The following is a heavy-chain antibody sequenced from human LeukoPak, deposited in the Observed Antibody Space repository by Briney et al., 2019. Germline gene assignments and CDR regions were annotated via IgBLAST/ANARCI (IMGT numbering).Heavy chain of an antibody. CDR3: ARPGGYYGSGRSWFDP. J-gene: IGHJ5*02. CDR1: GGSFSGYY. V-gene: IGHV4-34*01. Sequence: SETLSLTCAVYGGSFSGYYWSWIRQPPGKELEWIGEINHSGSTNYNPSLKSRVTISVDTSKNQFSLKLSSVTAADTAVYYCARPGGYYGSGRSWFDPWGQGTPVTVSS. CDR2: INHSGST. D-gene: IGHD3-10*01.